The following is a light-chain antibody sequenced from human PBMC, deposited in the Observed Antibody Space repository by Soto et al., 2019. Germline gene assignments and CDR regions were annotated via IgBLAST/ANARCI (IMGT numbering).Light chain of an antibody. CDR3: QQYGSSPHT. CDR2: GAS. J-gene: IGKJ2*01. Sequence: EMVLTQSPGTLSLSPGERATLSCRASQSVDSNYLAWYQQKPGQAPRLLIYGASSRATGIPDRVSGSGSGTDFTLTISRLEPEDFAVYYCQQYGSSPHTFGQGTKLEIK. CDR1: QSVDSNY. V-gene: IGKV3-20*01.